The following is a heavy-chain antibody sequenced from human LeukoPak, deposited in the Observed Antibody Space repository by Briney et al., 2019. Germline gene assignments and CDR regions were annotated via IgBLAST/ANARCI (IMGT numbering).Heavy chain of an antibody. Sequence: GASVKVSCKVSGYTLTELSMHWVRQAPGKGLEWMGGFDPEDGETIYAQKFQGRVTMTEDTSTDTAYMELSSLRSEDTAVYYCARDQHAGATSKGIFDYWGQGTLVTVSS. J-gene: IGHJ4*02. CDR2: FDPEDGET. CDR3: ARDQHAGATSKGIFDY. CDR1: GYTLTELS. D-gene: IGHD1-26*01. V-gene: IGHV1-24*01.